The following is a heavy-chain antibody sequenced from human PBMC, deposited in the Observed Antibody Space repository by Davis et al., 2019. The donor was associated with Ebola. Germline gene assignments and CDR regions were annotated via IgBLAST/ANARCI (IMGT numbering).Heavy chain of an antibody. J-gene: IGHJ6*02. Sequence: GGSLRLSCAASGFTFDDYTMHWVRQAPGKGLEYVSAISSNGGSTYYANSVKGRFTISRDNSKNTLYLQMGSLRAEDMAVYYCARDLIYGSGSYVAGYYYYYGMDVWGQGTTVTVSS. CDR1: GFTFDDYT. D-gene: IGHD3-10*01. CDR3: ARDLIYGSGSYVAGYYYYYGMDV. V-gene: IGHV3-64*01. CDR2: ISSNGGST.